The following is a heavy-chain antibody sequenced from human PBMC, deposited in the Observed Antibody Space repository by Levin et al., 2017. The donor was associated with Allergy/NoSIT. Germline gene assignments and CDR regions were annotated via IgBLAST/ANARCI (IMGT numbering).Heavy chain of an antibody. D-gene: IGHD2-8*01. J-gene: IGHJ5*01. CDR1: GDSVSSISSA. Sequence: SETLSLTCAISGDSVSSISSAWNWIRQSPSRGLEWLGRTYYRSRWYNDYAASVRGRITINPDTSKNRLSLQLNSVTPEDTAVYYCVGGVLWFDSWGQGTLVTVSA. V-gene: IGHV6-1*01. CDR3: VGGVLWFDS. CDR2: TYYRSRWYN.